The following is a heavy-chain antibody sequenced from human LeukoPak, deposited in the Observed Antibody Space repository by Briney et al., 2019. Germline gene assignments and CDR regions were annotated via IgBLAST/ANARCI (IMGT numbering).Heavy chain of an antibody. Sequence: PGGSLRLSCLTSGFTFSTNAMSWVRQAPGEGLEWISGISGSGASTYYADSVTGRFTISRDNSRNTLYLQMNSLRAEDTAVYYCAKRHYYAPFDYWGQGTLVTVSS. CDR1: GFTFSTNA. J-gene: IGHJ4*02. CDR3: AKRHYYAPFDY. V-gene: IGHV3-23*01. D-gene: IGHD3-10*01. CDR2: ISGSGAST.